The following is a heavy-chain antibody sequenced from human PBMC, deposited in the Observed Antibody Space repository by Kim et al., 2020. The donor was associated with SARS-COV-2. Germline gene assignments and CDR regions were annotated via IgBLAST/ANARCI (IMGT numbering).Heavy chain of an antibody. CDR2: IKGGSGGT. CDR3: VKCSSNYGNDSFDV. Sequence: GGSLRLSCAASGFTFGNYAMNWVRQAPGKGLEWVAYIKGGSGGTHYADSVKGRFTISRDNSKNTLYLEMNSLRAEETGLYYCVKCSSNYGNDSFDVWGPGTMVTVPT. J-gene: IGHJ3*01. CDR1: GFTFGNYA. D-gene: IGHD3-10*01. V-gene: IGHV3-23*01.